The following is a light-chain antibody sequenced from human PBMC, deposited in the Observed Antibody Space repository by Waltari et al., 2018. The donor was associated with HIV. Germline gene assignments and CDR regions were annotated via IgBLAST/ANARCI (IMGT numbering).Light chain of an antibody. CDR2: DVA. Sequence: QSALTQPASVSGSPGQSITISCAGTGAAVGAYNYVAWYQKLPDTVPKLIIYDVASRPSGVSDRFSGSKSGNMASLTISGLQAEDAGDYYCSSYTTFNTIIFGGGTKLTVL. CDR1: GAAVGAYNY. CDR3: SSYTTFNTII. V-gene: IGLV2-14*03. J-gene: IGLJ2*01.